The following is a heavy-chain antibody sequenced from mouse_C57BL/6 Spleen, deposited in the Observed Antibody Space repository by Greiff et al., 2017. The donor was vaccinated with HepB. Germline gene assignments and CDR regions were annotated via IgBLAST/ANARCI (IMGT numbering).Heavy chain of an antibody. V-gene: IGHV1-26*01. CDR3: ARSIYYGNYVGFAY. CDR2: INPNNGGT. D-gene: IGHD2-1*01. Sequence: EVQLQQSGPELVKPGASVKISCKASGYTFTDYYMNWVKQSHGKSLEWIGDINPNNGGTSYNQKFKGKATLTVDKSSSTAYMELRSLTSEDSAVYYCARSIYYGNYVGFAYWGQGTLVTVSA. J-gene: IGHJ3*01. CDR1: GYTFTDYY.